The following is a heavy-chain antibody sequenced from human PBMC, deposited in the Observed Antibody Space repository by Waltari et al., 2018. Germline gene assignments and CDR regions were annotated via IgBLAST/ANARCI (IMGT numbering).Heavy chain of an antibody. D-gene: IGHD2-2*01. J-gene: IGHJ4*02. CDR2: INYDGSQK. CDR1: GFTCSRYW. CDR3: AKSRGFEY. V-gene: IGHV3-7*01. Sequence: EVQLVESGGGLVQPGGSLGLSCGASGFTCSRYWMSWVRQTPGKGLEWVANINYDGSQKYYADSVKGRFTISRDNAKNSLYLQMNSLRVEDTAVYYCAKSRGFEYWGQGTLITVSS.